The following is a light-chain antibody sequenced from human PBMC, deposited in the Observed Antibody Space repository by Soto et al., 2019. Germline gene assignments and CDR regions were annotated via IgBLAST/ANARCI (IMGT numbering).Light chain of an antibody. V-gene: IGKV3-15*01. J-gene: IGKJ3*01. CDR2: GAS. Sequence: EILMTQSPATLSVSPGERATLSCRASQSLSRNLAWYQQKPGQAPRLLIYGASTKASGIPARFSGSGSETEFNLTICRLLPDDFALYSCQHYNDWSPALAFSLSTNVDN. CDR1: QSLSRN. CDR3: QHYNDWSPALA.